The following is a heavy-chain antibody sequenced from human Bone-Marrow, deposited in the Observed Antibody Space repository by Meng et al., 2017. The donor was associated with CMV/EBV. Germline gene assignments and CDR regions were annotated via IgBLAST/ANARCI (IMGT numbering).Heavy chain of an antibody. CDR1: GGSISSSSYY. CDR2: IYYSGTT. Sequence: SETLSLTCTVSGGSISSSSYYWGWIRQPPGKGLEWIGSIYYSGTTYYNPSLKSRVTISVDPSKNQFSLKMSSVSAADTAVYYCARDRLYCSSSSCYIIWGQGTLVTVSS. D-gene: IGHD2-2*02. J-gene: IGHJ4*02. CDR3: ARDRLYCSSSSCYII. V-gene: IGHV4-39*07.